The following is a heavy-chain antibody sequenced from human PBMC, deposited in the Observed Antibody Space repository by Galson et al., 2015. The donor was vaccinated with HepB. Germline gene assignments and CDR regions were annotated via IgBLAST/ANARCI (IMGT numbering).Heavy chain of an antibody. CDR3: ARWWGRGGAVDY. V-gene: IGHV1-3*01. CDR2: INAGNGNT. Sequence: SVKVSCKASGYTFTSYAMHWVRQAPGQRLEWMGWINAGNGNTKYSQKFQGRVTITRDTSASTAYMELSSLRSEDTAVYYCARWWGRGGAVDYWGQGTLVTVSS. J-gene: IGHJ4*02. CDR1: GYTFTSYA. D-gene: IGHD3-16*01.